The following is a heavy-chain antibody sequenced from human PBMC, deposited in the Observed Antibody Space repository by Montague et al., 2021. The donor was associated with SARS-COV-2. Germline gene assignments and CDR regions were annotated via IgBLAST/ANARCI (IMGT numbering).Heavy chain of an antibody. D-gene: IGHD3-9*01. Sequence: SETLSLTCTVSGGSISSSSYYWAWIRQPPGKGLEWIGSIYYSGSTYYNPSLKSRVTISVDTSKNQFSLKLSSVTAADTAVYYCARSRAERYIEWTKWDAPVKPYCFDYWGQGTLVTVSS. J-gene: IGHJ4*02. V-gene: IGHV4-39*01. CDR1: GGSISSSSYY. CDR3: ARSRAERYIEWTKWDAPVKPYCFDY. CDR2: IYYSGST.